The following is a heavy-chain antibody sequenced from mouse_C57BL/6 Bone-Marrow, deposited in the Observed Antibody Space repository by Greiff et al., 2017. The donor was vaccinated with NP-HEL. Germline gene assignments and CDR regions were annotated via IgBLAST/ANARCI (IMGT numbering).Heavy chain of an antibody. CDR1: GYTFTGYW. J-gene: IGHJ2*01. Sequence: QVQLKQSGAELMKPGASVKLSCKATGYTFTGYWIEWVKQRPGHGLEWIGEILPGSGSTNYNEKFKGKATFTADTSSNTAYMQLSSLTTEDSAIYYCARWRDPNYSNYVGSFNYWGQGTTLTVSS. CDR2: ILPGSGST. V-gene: IGHV1-9*01. D-gene: IGHD2-5*01. CDR3: ARWRDPNYSNYVGSFNY.